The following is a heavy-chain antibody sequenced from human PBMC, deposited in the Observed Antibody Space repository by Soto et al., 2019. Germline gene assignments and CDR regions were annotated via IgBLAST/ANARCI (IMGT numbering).Heavy chain of an antibody. J-gene: IGHJ4*02. CDR2: INPNRGGT. Sequence: ASVKVSCKASGYTFTSYYMHWVRQAPGPGLEWMGWINPNRGGTNYAQKLQGKVTMTRDTSISTAYMELSRLRSDDTAVYYCAREPPTVGASDERVDYWGQGTLVTVSS. CDR3: AREPPTVGASDERVDY. CDR1: GYTFTSYY. V-gene: IGHV1-2*02. D-gene: IGHD1-26*01.